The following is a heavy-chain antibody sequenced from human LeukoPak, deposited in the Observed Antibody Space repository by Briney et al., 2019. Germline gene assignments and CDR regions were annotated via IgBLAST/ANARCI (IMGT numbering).Heavy chain of an antibody. Sequence: GASVKVSCKASGYTFTSYGISWVRQAPGQGLEWMGWISAYNGNTSYAQKLQGRVTMTTDTSTSTAYMELRSLRSDDTAVYYCARGLRYYDFWSGYFDYWGQGTLVTVSS. CDR2: ISAYNGNT. D-gene: IGHD3-3*01. V-gene: IGHV1-18*01. CDR1: GYTFTSYG. CDR3: ARGLRYYDFWSGYFDY. J-gene: IGHJ4*02.